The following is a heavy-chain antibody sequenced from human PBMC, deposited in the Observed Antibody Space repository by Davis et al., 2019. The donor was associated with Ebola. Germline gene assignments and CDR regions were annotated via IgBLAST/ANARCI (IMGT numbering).Heavy chain of an antibody. CDR1: GFTFSSYW. CDR2: IKQDGSEK. CDR3: ARVATTVTIRIDY. Sequence: GGSLRLSCAASGFTFSSYWMSWVRQAPGKGLEWVANIKQDGSEKYYVDSVKGRFTISRDNAKNSLYLQMNSLRAEDTAVYYCARVATTVTIRIDYWGQGTLVTVSS. J-gene: IGHJ4*02. D-gene: IGHD4-17*01. V-gene: IGHV3-7*03.